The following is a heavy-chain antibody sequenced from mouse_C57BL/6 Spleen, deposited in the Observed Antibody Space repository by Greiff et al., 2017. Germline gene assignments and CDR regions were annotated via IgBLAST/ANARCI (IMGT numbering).Heavy chain of an antibody. CDR1: GYTFTSYW. CDR2: IDPSDSYT. J-gene: IGHJ1*03. D-gene: IGHD2-3*01. V-gene: IGHV1-50*01. Sequence: QVQLQQPGAELVKPGASVKLSCKASGYTFTSYWMQWVKQRPGQGLEWIGEIDPSDSYTNYNQKFKGKATLTVDTSSSTAYMQLSSLTSEDSAVYYCARRDDGYGYFDVWGTGTTVTVSS. CDR3: ARRDDGYGYFDV.